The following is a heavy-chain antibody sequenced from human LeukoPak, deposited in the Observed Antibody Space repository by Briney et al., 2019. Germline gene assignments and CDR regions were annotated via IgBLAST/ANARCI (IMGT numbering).Heavy chain of an antibody. D-gene: IGHD3-3*01. J-gene: IGHJ6*02. Sequence: GGSLRLSCAASGFTFSSYTMSWVRQAPGKGLEWVSAISGSGGSTYYADSVKGRFTISRDNSKNTLYLQMNSLRAEDTAVYYCAKGGSRITIFGVVLMDVWGQGTTVTVSS. CDR2: ISGSGGST. CDR1: GFTFSSYT. CDR3: AKGGSRITIFGVVLMDV. V-gene: IGHV3-23*01.